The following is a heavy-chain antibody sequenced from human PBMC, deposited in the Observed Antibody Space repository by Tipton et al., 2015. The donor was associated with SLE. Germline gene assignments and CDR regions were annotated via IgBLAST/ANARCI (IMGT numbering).Heavy chain of an antibody. CDR2: IYHSGST. CDR3: ARQVAGTDYFDY. J-gene: IGHJ4*02. CDR1: GGSFSGNY. D-gene: IGHD6-19*01. V-gene: IGHV4-34*01. Sequence: LRLSCAVYGGSFSGNYWSWIRQFPGKGLEWIGEIYHSGSTNYNPSLKSRVTISVDKSKNQFSLKLSSVTAADTAVYYCARQVAGTDYFDYWGQGTLVTVSS.